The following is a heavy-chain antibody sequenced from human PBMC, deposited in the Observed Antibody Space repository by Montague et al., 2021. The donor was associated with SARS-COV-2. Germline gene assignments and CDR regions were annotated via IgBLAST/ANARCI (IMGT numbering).Heavy chain of an antibody. V-gene: IGHV4-4*02. CDR2: IYHSGST. D-gene: IGHD5-12*01. Sequence: SETLSLTCAVYGHSVSSSNWWSWVRQTPGKGLEWIGEIYHSGSTNYNPSLKSRVTISVDKSKNQFSLKLSSVTAADTAVYYCVYRDYYYYYGMDVWGQGTTVTVSS. J-gene: IGHJ6*02. CDR3: VYRDYYYYYGMDV. CDR1: GHSVSSSNW.